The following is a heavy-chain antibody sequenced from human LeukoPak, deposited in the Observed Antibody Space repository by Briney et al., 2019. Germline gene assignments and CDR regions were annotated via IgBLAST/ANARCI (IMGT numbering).Heavy chain of an antibody. D-gene: IGHD5-18*01. J-gene: IGHJ4*02. CDR1: GGSISSGGYS. CDR2: IYHSGST. CDR3: ARATGYSYGTYYFDY. Sequence: SEALFLTCAVSGGSISSGGYSWSWIRQPPGKGLEWIGYIYHSGSTYYNPSLKSRVTISVDRSKNQFSLKLSSVTAADTAVYYCARATGYSYGTYYFDYWGQGTLVTVSS. V-gene: IGHV4-30-2*01.